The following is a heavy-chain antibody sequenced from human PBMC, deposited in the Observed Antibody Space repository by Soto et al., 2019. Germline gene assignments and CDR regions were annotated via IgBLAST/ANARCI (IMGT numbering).Heavy chain of an antibody. CDR3: ASLEYSSSGFDY. D-gene: IGHD6-6*01. CDR1: GFTFSSYA. J-gene: IGHJ4*02. CDR2: ISSNGGST. Sequence: PGGSLRLSCAASGFTFSSYAMHWVRQAPGKGLEYVSAISSNGGSTYYANSVKGRFTISRDNSKNTLYLQMGSLRAEDMAVYYCASLEYSSSGFDYWGQGTLVTVSS. V-gene: IGHV3-64*01.